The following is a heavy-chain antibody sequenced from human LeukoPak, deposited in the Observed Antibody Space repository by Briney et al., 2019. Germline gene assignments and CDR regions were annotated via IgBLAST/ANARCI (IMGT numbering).Heavy chain of an antibody. J-gene: IGHJ3*02. V-gene: IGHV4-61*02. CDR2: IYTSGST. CDR3: AKPWAGSGDAFDI. CDR1: GGSISSGSYY. Sequence: PSQTLSLTCTVSGGSISSGSYYWSWIRQPAGKGLEWIGRIYTSGSTNYNPSLKSRVTISVDTSKNQFSLKLSSVTAADTAVYYCAKPWAGSGDAFDIWGQGTMVTVSS. D-gene: IGHD2-15*01.